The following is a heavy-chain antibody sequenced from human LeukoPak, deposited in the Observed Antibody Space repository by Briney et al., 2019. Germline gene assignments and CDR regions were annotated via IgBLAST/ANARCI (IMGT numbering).Heavy chain of an antibody. D-gene: IGHD6-13*01. CDR3: ATDNKDSSSWYGGDY. CDR2: IGGGGTTT. J-gene: IGHJ4*02. CDR1: GFTVRDGY. V-gene: IGHV3-23*01. Sequence: GGSLRLSCAASGFTVRDGYMSWVRQAPGKGLEWVSGIGGGGTTTFYADSVKGRFTISRDNSMNTLYLQMNSLRAEDTAVYYCATDNKDSSSWYGGDYWGQGTLVTVSS.